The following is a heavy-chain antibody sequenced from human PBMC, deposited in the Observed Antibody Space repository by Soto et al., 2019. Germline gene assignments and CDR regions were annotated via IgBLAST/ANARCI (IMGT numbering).Heavy chain of an antibody. CDR2: IIPIFGTA. Sequence: GASVKVSCKASGGTFSSYAISWVRQAPGQGLEWMGGIIPIFGTANYAQKFQGRVTITADESTSTAYMELSSLRSEDTAVYYCARADSSSWSIYYYGRDVWGQGTTVTVSS. CDR1: GGTFSSYA. J-gene: IGHJ6*02. V-gene: IGHV1-69*13. CDR3: ARADSSSWSIYYYGRDV. D-gene: IGHD6-13*01.